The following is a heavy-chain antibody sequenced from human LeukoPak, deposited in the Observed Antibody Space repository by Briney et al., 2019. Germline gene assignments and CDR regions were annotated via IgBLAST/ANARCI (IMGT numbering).Heavy chain of an antibody. CDR1: GSTFSSYA. J-gene: IGHJ6*02. D-gene: IGHD6-13*01. CDR2: IIPILGIA. Sequence: GGSLRLSCAASGSTFSSYAISWVRQAPGQGLEWMGRIIPILGIANYAQKFQGRVTITADKSTSTAYMELSSLRSEDTAVYYCARDPSIAAAGDYYYYGMDVWGQGTTVTVSS. V-gene: IGHV1-69*04. CDR3: ARDPSIAAAGDYYYYGMDV.